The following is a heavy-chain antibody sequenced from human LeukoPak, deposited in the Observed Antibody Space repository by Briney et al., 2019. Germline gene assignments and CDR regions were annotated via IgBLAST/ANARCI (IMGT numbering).Heavy chain of an antibody. CDR1: GFTFSSYS. CDR3: ARDQYNSSGIYAGIDY. V-gene: IGHV3-48*01. D-gene: IGHD1-26*01. CDR2: ISSSSSTI. J-gene: IGHJ4*02. Sequence: GGSLRLSCAASGFTFSSYSMNWVRQAPGKGLEWVSYISSSSSTIYYADSVKGRFTISRDNAKNSLYLQMNSLRAEDTAVYYCARDQYNSSGIYAGIDYWGQGTLVTVSS.